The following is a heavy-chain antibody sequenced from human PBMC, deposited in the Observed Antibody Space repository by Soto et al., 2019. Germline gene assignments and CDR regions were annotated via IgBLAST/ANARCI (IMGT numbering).Heavy chain of an antibody. CDR1: EFKFITDS. CDR3: ARFFGSGFDY. Sequence: PGGPQRLSCVASEFKFITDSMNWIRQAQGKGLEWVAHISTSGATRYYADSVKGRFTISRDNAKTSLYLQMDSLRNEDTAVYYCARFFGSGFDYWGQGTLVTVSS. CDR2: ISTSGATR. V-gene: IGHV3-48*02. J-gene: IGHJ4*02. D-gene: IGHD6-19*01.